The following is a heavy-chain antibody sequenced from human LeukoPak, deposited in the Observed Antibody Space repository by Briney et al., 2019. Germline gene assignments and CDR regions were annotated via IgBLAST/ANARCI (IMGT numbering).Heavy chain of an antibody. J-gene: IGHJ5*02. CDR1: GFTFSHFA. CDR3: VKDSASYYYGSGSPWFDP. CDR2: ISSNGGST. Sequence: PGGSLRLSCSASGFTFSHFAMHWVRQAPGKGLEYVSGISSNGGSTYDADSVKGRFTISRDNSKNTSYIQMSSLRAEDTAVYYCVKDSASYYYGSGSPWFDPWGQGTLVTVSS. V-gene: IGHV3-64D*06. D-gene: IGHD3-10*01.